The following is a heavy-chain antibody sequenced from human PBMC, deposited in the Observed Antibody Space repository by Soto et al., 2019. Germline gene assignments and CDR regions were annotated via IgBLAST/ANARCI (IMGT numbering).Heavy chain of an antibody. CDR3: ARVSGSYYYGMDV. J-gene: IGHJ6*02. CDR2: IYHSGST. CDR1: GGSISSYY. V-gene: IGHV4-59*12. Sequence: SETLSLTCTVSGGSISSYYWSWIRQPPGKGLEWIGYIYHSGSTNYNTSLKSRVTISVDKSKNQFSLKVTSVTAADTAVYYCARVSGSYYYGMDVWGQGTTVTVSS.